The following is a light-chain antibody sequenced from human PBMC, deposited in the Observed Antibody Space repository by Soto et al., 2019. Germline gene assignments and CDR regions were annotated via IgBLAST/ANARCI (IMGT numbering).Light chain of an antibody. CDR2: DVS. CDR1: SSDVGSFDS. V-gene: IGLV2-14*01. Sequence: QSVLTQPASVSGSPGQPITISCTGTSSDVGSFDSVAWYQHNPGKAPKLMIYDVSNRPSGVSSRFSGSKSGNTASLSISGLQTEDEANSYCSSFTTSSTLVFGTGTKSPS. J-gene: IGLJ1*01. CDR3: SSFTTSSTLV.